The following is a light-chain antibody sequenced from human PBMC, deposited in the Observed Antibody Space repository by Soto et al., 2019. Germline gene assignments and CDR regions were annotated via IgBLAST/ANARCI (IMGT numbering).Light chain of an antibody. V-gene: IGLV1-40*01. Sequence: QSVLTQPPSVSGAPGQRVTISCTGSSSNIGAGYDVHWYLQLPGPAPKLLIYGNTNRPSGVPDRFSGSKSGSSASLAITGLQAEDEADYYCQSHDSSLHASVFGTGTKLTVL. CDR1: SSNIGAGYD. CDR3: QSHDSSLHASV. CDR2: GNT. J-gene: IGLJ1*01.